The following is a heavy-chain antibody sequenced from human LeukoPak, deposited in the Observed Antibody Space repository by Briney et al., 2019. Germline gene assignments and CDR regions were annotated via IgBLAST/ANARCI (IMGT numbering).Heavy chain of an antibody. V-gene: IGHV4-38-2*02. CDR2: IYHSGST. CDR1: GYSISSGYH. CDR3: ARDRVLLWFGELPFDY. J-gene: IGHJ4*02. D-gene: IGHD3-10*01. Sequence: SETLSLTCAVSGYSISSGYHWGWIRQPPGKGLEWIGSIYHSGSTYYNPSLKSRVTISVDTSENQFSLKLSSVTAADTAVYYCARDRVLLWFGELPFDYWGQGTLVTVSS.